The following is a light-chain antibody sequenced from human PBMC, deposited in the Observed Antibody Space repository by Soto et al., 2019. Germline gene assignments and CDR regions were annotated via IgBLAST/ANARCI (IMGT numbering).Light chain of an antibody. CDR1: QSISSW. Sequence: DIQMTQSPSTLSASVGDRVTITCLASQSISSWLAWYQQKPGKAPKLLIYGASSLQSEVPSRCSGSGSWTDFTLTTGGLQPDDFATYYCQHYNSYPFTFGPGTKVDFK. CDR2: GAS. CDR3: QHYNSYPFT. V-gene: IGKV1-5*01. J-gene: IGKJ3*01.